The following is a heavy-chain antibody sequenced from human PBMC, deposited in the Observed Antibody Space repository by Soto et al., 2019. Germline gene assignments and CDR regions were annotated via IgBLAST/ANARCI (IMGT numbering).Heavy chain of an antibody. Sequence: LRLSCAASGFTFSSYAMHWVRQAPGKGLEWVAVISYDGSNKYYADSVKGRFTISRDNSKNTLYLQMNSLRAEDTAVYYCARDRDVANFDYWGQGTLVTVSS. CDR3: ARDRDVANFDY. CDR1: GFTFSSYA. CDR2: ISYDGSNK. D-gene: IGHD2-21*02. J-gene: IGHJ4*02. V-gene: IGHV3-30-3*01.